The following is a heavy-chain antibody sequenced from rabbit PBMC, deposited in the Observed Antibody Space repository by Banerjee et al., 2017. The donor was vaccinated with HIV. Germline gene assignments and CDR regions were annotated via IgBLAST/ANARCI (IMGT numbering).Heavy chain of an antibody. J-gene: IGHJ4*01. CDR3: TMNFGF. V-gene: IGHV1S40*01. CDR1: GFSFSSGNY. CDR2: IVTGSSDSSDST. Sequence: QSLEESGGDLVKPGASLTLTCTASGFSFSSGNYIRWVRQAPVKGLEWIGCIVTGSSDSSDSTYYASWAQGRFTISKTSSTTVTLQMTSLTAADTATYFCTMNFGFWGPGTLVTVS.